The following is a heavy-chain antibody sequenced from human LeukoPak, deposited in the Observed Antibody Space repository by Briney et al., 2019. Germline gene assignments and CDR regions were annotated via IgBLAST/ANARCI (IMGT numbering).Heavy chain of an antibody. D-gene: IGHD3-16*01. Sequence: ASVKVSCKASGYTFTAYYLYWMRQAPGQGLEWIGWIDPNTDNTNYAQKFQGRVTMTRDTSISTAYMELNRLTSDDTAIYYCARDIIMISHPHWTFDPWGQGTLVTVSS. CDR3: ARDIIMISHPHWTFDP. J-gene: IGHJ5*02. V-gene: IGHV1-2*02. CDR2: IDPNTDNT. CDR1: GYTFTAYY.